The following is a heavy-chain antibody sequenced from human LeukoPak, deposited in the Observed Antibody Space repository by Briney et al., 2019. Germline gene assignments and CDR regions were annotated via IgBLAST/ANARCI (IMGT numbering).Heavy chain of an antibody. CDR1: GGSITSGGYY. CDR2: IYYSGST. D-gene: IGHD4-11*01. Sequence: SQTLSLTCTVSGGSITSGGYYWSWIRQHPGKGLEWIGYIYYSGSTYYNPSLKSRVTISVDTSKNQFSLELSSVTAADTAVYYCARALLDYSKGYYYYYYMDVWGKGTTVTVSS. V-gene: IGHV4-31*03. J-gene: IGHJ6*03. CDR3: ARALLDYSKGYYYYYYMDV.